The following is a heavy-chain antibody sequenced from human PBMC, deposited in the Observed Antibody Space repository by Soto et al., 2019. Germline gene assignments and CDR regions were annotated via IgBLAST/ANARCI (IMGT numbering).Heavy chain of an antibody. Sequence: SSETLSLTCSVSGGSVSSASYYWYWIRQPPGKRLEWIGYIYYSGTTNYNPSLKSRVSISVDTPKDQFSLQLRSVTPADTAVYYCARTVQLWPTGWFDPWGQGTLVTVSS. V-gene: IGHV4-61*01. CDR1: GGSVSSASYY. CDR2: IYYSGTT. J-gene: IGHJ5*02. D-gene: IGHD3-16*01. CDR3: ARTVQLWPTGWFDP.